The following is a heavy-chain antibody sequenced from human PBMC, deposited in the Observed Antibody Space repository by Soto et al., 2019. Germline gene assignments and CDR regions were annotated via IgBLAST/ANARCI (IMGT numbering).Heavy chain of an antibody. CDR1: GFTFSSYG. V-gene: IGHV3-30*18. Sequence: LRLSCAASGFTFSSYGMHWVRQAPGKGLEWVAVISYDGSNKYYADSVKGRFTISRDNSKNTLYLQMNSLRAEDTAVYYCAKVVHYYDSSGYFDYWGQGTLVTVSS. CDR3: AKVVHYYDSSGYFDY. J-gene: IGHJ4*02. CDR2: ISYDGSNK. D-gene: IGHD3-22*01.